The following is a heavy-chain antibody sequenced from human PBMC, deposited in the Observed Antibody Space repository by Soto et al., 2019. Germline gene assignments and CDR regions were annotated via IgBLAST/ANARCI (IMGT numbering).Heavy chain of an antibody. V-gene: IGHV1-69*13. CDR3: ARWAIGGYSYGNAFDI. J-gene: IGHJ3*02. Sequence: ASVKVSCKASGGTFSIYAIIWVRQAPGQGLEWMGGIIPIFGTANYAQKFQGRVTITADESTSTAYMELSSLRSEDTAVYYCARWAIGGYSYGNAFDIWGQGTMVTVSS. CDR1: GGTFSIYA. D-gene: IGHD5-18*01. CDR2: IIPIFGTA.